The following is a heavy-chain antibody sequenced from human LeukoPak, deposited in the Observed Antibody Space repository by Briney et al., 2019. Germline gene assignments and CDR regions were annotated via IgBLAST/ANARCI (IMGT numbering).Heavy chain of an antibody. V-gene: IGHV4-4*02. CDR3: ARPEFIVGATETSYYFDY. D-gene: IGHD1-26*01. CDR2: IYHSGST. Sequence: SETLSLTCAVSGGSISSSNWWSWVRQPPGKGLEWIGEIYHSGSTNYNPSLKSRVTISVDKSKNQFSLKLSSVTAADTAMYYCARPEFIVGATETSYYFDYWGQGTLVTVSS. J-gene: IGHJ4*02. CDR1: GGSISSSNW.